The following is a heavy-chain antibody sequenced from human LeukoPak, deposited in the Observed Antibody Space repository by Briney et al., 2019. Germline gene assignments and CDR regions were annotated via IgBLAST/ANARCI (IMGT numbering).Heavy chain of an antibody. V-gene: IGHV3-48*02. CDR1: GFTLSTYS. Sequence: SGGSLRLSCAASGFTLSTYSMDWVRQAPGKGLEWVSKISGSRTTFYADSVKGRFTISRDNANNSLYLQMNSLRDEDTAIYYCATARDHGYWGQGTLVTVSS. J-gene: IGHJ4*02. D-gene: IGHD5-24*01. CDR3: ATARDHGY. CDR2: ISGSRTT.